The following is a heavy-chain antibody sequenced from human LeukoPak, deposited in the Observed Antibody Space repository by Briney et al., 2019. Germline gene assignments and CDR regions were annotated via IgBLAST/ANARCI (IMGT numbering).Heavy chain of an antibody. Sequence: SETLSLTCAVYNGSFSGYYWSWIRQPPGKGLEWIGEINHSGSTHYNPSLKSRVTISVDTSKKQFSLKVRSVTAADTAVYYCARDGYVDYWGQGTLVTVSS. J-gene: IGHJ4*02. CDR3: ARDGYVDY. CDR2: INHSGST. D-gene: IGHD5-24*01. CDR1: NGSFSGYY. V-gene: IGHV4-34*01.